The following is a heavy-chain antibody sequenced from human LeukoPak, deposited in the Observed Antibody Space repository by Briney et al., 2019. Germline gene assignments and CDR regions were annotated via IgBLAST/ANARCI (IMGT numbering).Heavy chain of an antibody. V-gene: IGHV1-2*02. J-gene: IGHJ4*02. D-gene: IGHD3-22*01. CDR1: GYTFTGYY. CDR2: INPNSGGT. Sequence: ASVKVSCKASGYTFTGYYMHWVRQAPGQGLEWMGWINPNSGGTNYAQKFQGRVTMTRDTSISTAYMELSRLRSDDTAVYYCARDPRFRSGYYDSIFDYWGQGTLVTVSS. CDR3: ARDPRFRSGYYDSIFDY.